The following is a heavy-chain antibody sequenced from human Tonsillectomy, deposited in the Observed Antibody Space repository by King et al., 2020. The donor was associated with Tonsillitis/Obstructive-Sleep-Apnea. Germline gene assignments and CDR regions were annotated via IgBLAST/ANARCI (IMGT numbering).Heavy chain of an antibody. CDR1: GDTFTTYY. Sequence: VQLVESGAEVKKPGASVKVSCKASGDTFTTYYMHWVRQAPGQGLEWMGIINPSGGSTRYAQKFQGRVTMTRDTSTSTVYMELGSLTSEDTAVYYCARDPSPLDYWGQGTLVTVSS. CDR2: INPSGGST. J-gene: IGHJ4*02. V-gene: IGHV1-46*01. CDR3: ARDPSPLDY.